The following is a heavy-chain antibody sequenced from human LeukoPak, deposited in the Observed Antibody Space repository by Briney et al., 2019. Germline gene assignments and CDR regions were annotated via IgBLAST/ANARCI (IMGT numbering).Heavy chain of an antibody. V-gene: IGHV3-23*01. CDR3: XXXQGYXXLDY. J-gene: IGHJ4*02. CDR1: GFTFNTHA. CDR2: INGNGAST. Sequence: GGSLRLSCAASGFTFNTHAMSWVRQAPGKGLEWVSGINGNGASTYYSDSVKGRFTISRDNSKNTLYLQMSSLRAEDTAVYYXXXXQGYXXLDYWXQGTLVTVSS.